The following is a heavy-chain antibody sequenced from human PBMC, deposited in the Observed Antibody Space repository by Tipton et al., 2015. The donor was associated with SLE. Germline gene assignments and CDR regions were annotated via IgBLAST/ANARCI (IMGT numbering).Heavy chain of an antibody. D-gene: IGHD4-17*01. Sequence: SLRLSCAASGFNFRTFTMNWVRQAPGKGLEWVSSIRSSSSKIYYADAVRGRFTMSRDDAKNSLFLQMNSLRAEDTAVYYCATADDYGDRYFDYWGQGTLVTVPS. J-gene: IGHJ4*02. V-gene: IGHV3-21*03. CDR3: ATADDYGDRYFDY. CDR1: GFNFRTFT. CDR2: IRSSSSKI.